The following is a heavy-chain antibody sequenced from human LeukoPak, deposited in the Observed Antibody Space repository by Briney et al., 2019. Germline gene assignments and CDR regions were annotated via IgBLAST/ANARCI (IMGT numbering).Heavy chain of an antibody. CDR2: IYPGDSDT. D-gene: IGHD2-15*01. CDR1: GYSFTSYW. J-gene: IGHJ4*02. V-gene: IGHV5-51*01. Sequence: GESLKISCKGSGYSFTSYWIGWVRQMPGKGLEWMGIIYPGDSDTRYSPSFQGQVTISADKSISPSYLQWSSLKASDTAMYYCARISGGCCGGSCHDGWEYYFDYRGQGTLVTVSS. CDR3: ARISGGCCGGSCHDGWEYYFDY.